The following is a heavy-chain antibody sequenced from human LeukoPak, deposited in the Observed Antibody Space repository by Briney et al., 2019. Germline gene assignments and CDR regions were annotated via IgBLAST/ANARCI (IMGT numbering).Heavy chain of an antibody. CDR1: GYTFIAYY. J-gene: IGHJ6*03. CDR2: INPNSGAT. D-gene: IGHD2-2*01. CDR3: ARAPSAATIYYMDV. Sequence: ASVKVSCKASGYTFIAYYMSWVRQAPGQGLEWLGWINPNSGATNYAQKFQGRVTMTRDTSISTAYMELSRLRSDDTAVYYCARAPSAATIYYMDVWGKGTTVTVSS. V-gene: IGHV1-2*02.